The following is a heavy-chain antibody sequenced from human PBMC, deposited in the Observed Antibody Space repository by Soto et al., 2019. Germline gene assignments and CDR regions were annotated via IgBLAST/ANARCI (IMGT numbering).Heavy chain of an antibody. CDR3: VRDGDIGEWNFDY. Sequence: QVQLVESGGGVVQPGRSLRLSCATSGFTFSEQGIHWVRQAPGKGLEWVAFMWPDGSGEVYVDSVRGRFTISRDKAKSTVFLQMDSLRAEDTAVYYCVRDGDIGEWNFDYWGQGTLVTVSS. V-gene: IGHV3-33*01. CDR2: MWPDGSGE. J-gene: IGHJ4*02. CDR1: GFTFSEQG. D-gene: IGHD3-3*01.